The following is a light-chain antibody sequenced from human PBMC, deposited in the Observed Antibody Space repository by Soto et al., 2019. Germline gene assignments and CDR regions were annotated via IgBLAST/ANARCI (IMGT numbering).Light chain of an antibody. CDR2: WAS. J-gene: IGKJ4*01. CDR3: QQYYSNPPPHP. Sequence: DIVMTQSPDSLAVSLGERATINCKSSQSVLYTSNNKNYLAWYQQKPGQPPKLLLYWASTRESGVPDRFSGSGSGTDFTLTISSLQAEDVAVYYCQQYYSNPPPHPFGGGTRVEIK. CDR1: QSVLYTSNNKNY. V-gene: IGKV4-1*01.